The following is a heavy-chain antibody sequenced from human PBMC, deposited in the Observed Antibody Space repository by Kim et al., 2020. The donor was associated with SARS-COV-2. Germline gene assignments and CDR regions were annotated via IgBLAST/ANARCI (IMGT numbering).Heavy chain of an antibody. CDR3: ARDGSGFQPDAFDI. CDR1: GGTFSSYA. D-gene: IGHD2-2*01. J-gene: IGHJ3*02. Sequence: SVKVSCKASGGTFSSYAISWVRQAPGQGLEWMGGIIPIFGTANYAQKFQGRVTITADESTSTAYMELSSLRSEDTAVYYCARDGSGFQPDAFDIWGQGTMVTVSS. CDR2: IIPIFGTA. V-gene: IGHV1-69*13.